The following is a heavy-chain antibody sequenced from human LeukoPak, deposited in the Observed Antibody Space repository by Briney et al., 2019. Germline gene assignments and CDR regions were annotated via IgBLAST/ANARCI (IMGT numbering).Heavy chain of an antibody. D-gene: IGHD1-1*01. CDR1: GFTFGDYT. CDR3: SRGGANSPFDY. V-gene: IGHV3-49*03. J-gene: IGHJ4*02. CDR2: IRSKAYGGTT. Sequence: GGSLRLSCTASGFTFGDYTMTWFRQAPGKGLEWVGFIRSKAYGGTTEDAASVKGRFTISRDDSKSIAYLQMNSLKTEDTAVYYCSRGGANSPFDYWGQGTLVTVSS.